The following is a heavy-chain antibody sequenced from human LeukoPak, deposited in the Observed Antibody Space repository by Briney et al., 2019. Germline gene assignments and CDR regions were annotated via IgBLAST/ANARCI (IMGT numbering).Heavy chain of an antibody. Sequence: GGSLRLSCTASGFTVSSNYMSWVRQAPGKGLEWVSVIYSGGSTYYADSVKGRFTISRDNSKNTLYLQMNSLRAEDTAVYYCARDNYYYYMDVWGKGTTVTISS. CDR1: GFTVSSNY. CDR2: IYSGGST. CDR3: ARDNYYYYMDV. V-gene: IGHV3-66*01. J-gene: IGHJ6*03.